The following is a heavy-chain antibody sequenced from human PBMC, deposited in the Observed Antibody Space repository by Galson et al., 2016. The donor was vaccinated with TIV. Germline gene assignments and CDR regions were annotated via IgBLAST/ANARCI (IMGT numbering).Heavy chain of an antibody. J-gene: IGHJ6*02. Sequence: SLRLSCAASGFTFSSYAMTWVRQAPGKGLGWVSTISGGGGTTYYTDSVKGRVTISRDNSKSTLHLQMNSLGPEDTAVYYCAKVPSSGFSYYFGFDVWGQGTTVTVSS. V-gene: IGHV3-23*01. D-gene: IGHD3-22*01. CDR1: GFTFSSYA. CDR3: AKVPSSGFSYYFGFDV. CDR2: ISGGGGTT.